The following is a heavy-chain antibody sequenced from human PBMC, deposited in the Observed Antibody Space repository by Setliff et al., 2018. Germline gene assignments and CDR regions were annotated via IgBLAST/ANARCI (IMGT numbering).Heavy chain of an antibody. CDR1: GGSISSGGYY. D-gene: IGHD1-26*01. J-gene: IGHJ3*02. CDR3: ARDRRIVGARHAFDI. CDR2: IYYSGST. Sequence: SETLSLTCTVSGGSISSGGYYWSWIRQHPGKGLEWIGYIYYSGSTYYNPSLKSRVTISVDTPKNQFSLKLSSVTAADTAVYYCARDRRIVGARHAFDIWGQGTMGTVS. V-gene: IGHV4-31*03.